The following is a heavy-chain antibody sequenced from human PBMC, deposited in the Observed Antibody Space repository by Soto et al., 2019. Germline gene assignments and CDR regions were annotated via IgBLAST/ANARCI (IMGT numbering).Heavy chain of an antibody. D-gene: IGHD5-12*01. CDR3: AKDPRKGLRTGGVEVGFDP. CDR2: IIPIFGTA. Sequence: QVQLVQSGAEVKKPGSSVKVSCKASGGTFSSYAIIWVRQAPGQGLEWMGGIIPIFGTANYEQKFQGRVTITADESTSTAYMELSSLRSEDTAVYYCAKDPRKGLRTGGVEVGFDPWGQGSLVTVSS. V-gene: IGHV1-69*01. CDR1: GGTFSSYA. J-gene: IGHJ5*02.